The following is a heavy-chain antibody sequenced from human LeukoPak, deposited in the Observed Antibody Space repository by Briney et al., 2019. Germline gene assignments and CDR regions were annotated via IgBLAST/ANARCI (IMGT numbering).Heavy chain of an antibody. Sequence: GGSLRLSCAASGFTFSSYDMTWVRQAPGRGLEWVSSISSSSSYIYYADSVKGRFTISRDNAKNSLYLQMNSLRAEDTAVYYCARISAAGTRYYYYMDVWGKGTTVTVSS. CDR2: ISSSSSYI. V-gene: IGHV3-21*01. D-gene: IGHD6-13*01. CDR3: ARISAAGTRYYYYMDV. CDR1: GFTFSSYD. J-gene: IGHJ6*03.